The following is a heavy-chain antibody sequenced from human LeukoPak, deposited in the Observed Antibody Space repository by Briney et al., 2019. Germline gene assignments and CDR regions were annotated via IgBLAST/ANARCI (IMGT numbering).Heavy chain of an antibody. CDR2: MYYSGST. Sequence: LRLSCAASGFTFTDSYMTWIRQPPGKGLEWIGSMYYSGSTYYNPSLKSRVTISVDTSKNQFSLQLNSVTPEDTAVYYCARDLGIVVNYYFDYWGQGTLVTVSS. CDR1: GFTFTDSY. J-gene: IGHJ4*02. D-gene: IGHD2-15*01. CDR3: ARDLGIVVNYYFDY. V-gene: IGHV4-38-2*02.